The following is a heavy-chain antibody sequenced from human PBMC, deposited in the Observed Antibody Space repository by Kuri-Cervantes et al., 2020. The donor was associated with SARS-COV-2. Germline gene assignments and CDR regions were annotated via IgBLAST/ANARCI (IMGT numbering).Heavy chain of an antibody. D-gene: IGHD2-2*01. V-gene: IGHV3-74*01. CDR2: INSDGSST. Sequence: GGSLRLSCAASGFTFSSYWMHWVRQAPGKGLEWVSRINSDGSSTSYADSVKGRFTISRGNAKTTLYLQMNSLRAEDTAVYYCARDRLRYCSSTSCYGWFDPWGQGTLVTVSS. CDR3: ARDRLRYCSSTSCYGWFDP. CDR1: GFTFSSYW. J-gene: IGHJ5*02.